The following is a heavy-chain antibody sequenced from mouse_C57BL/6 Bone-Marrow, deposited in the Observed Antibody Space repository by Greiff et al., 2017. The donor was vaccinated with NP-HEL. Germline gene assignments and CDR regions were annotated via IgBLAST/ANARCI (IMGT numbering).Heavy chain of an antibody. CDR2: IWSGGST. CDR3: ARAYGSSRYWYFDV. D-gene: IGHD1-1*01. J-gene: IGHJ1*03. Sequence: VQLQQSGPGLVQPSQSLSITCTVSGFSLTSYGVHWVRQSPGKGLEWLGVIWSGGSTDYNAAFISSVSISKDNSKSQVFFKMNSLQADDTAIYYCARAYGSSRYWYFDVWGTGTTVTVSS. V-gene: IGHV2-2*01. CDR1: GFSLTSYG.